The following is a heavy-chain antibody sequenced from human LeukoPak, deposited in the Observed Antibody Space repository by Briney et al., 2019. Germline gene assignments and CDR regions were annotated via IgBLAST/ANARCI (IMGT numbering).Heavy chain of an antibody. V-gene: IGHV3-15*01. Sequence: GGSLRLSCAASGFTFSNAWMSWVRQAPGKGLEWVGRIKSKTDGGTTDYAAPVKGRFTISRDDSKNTLYLQMNSLKTEDTAVYYCTTDIEGGSYLPEAFDIWGQGTMVTVSS. CDR1: GFTFSNAW. J-gene: IGHJ3*02. CDR2: IKSKTDGGTT. CDR3: TTDIEGGSYLPEAFDI. D-gene: IGHD1-26*01.